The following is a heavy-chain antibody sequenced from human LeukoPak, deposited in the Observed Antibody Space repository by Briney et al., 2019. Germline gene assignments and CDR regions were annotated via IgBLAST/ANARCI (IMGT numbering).Heavy chain of an antibody. CDR2: IYYSGST. Sequence: PSETLSLTCTVSGGSISSGGYYWSWIRQHPGKGLEWIGYIYYSGSTYYNPSLKSRVTISVDTSKNQFSLKLSSVTAADTAVYYCARGVVVVISEYFDYWGQGTLVTVSS. J-gene: IGHJ4*02. CDR3: ARGVVVVISEYFDY. D-gene: IGHD3-22*01. CDR1: GGSISSGGYY. V-gene: IGHV4-31*03.